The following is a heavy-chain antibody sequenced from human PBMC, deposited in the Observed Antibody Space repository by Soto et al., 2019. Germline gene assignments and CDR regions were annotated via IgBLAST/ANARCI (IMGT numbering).Heavy chain of an antibody. V-gene: IGHV4-59*08. CDR1: GLFIINDY. J-gene: IGHJ4*02. CDR3: VRTNYFDY. CDR2: IYYSGST. Sequence: APDTLSLTCTVSGLFIINDYWSWIRQPPGKGLEWIGYIYYSGSTNYNPSLRSRVTISVDTSKNHFSLKLRSVTAADTAVYYCVRTNYFDYWGRGSLVTVS. D-gene: IGHD4-17*01.